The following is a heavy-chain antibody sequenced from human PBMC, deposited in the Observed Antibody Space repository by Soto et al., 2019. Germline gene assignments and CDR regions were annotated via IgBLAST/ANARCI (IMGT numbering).Heavy chain of an antibody. D-gene: IGHD6-19*01. CDR3: AKGPHTNVGWPYYFES. J-gene: IGHJ4*02. CDR1: GFPLANYP. V-gene: IGHV3-48*02. Sequence: GGSLRLPCVASGFPLANYPMNWVRQTPGKGLEWISYSSPRGDTIYYADSVEGRFTISRDNVRNSLSPHMSSLRDEDSALYYCAKGPHTNVGWPYYFESWGQGVPVTVSS. CDR2: SSPRGDTI.